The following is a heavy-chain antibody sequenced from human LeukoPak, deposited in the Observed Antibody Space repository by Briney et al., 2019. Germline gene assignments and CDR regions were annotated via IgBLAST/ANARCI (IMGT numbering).Heavy chain of an antibody. V-gene: IGHV3-23*01. CDR2: ITGNGGST. Sequence: GGSLRLSCAASGFTFSTYAMTWVRQAPGKGLEWVSSITGNGGSTFYADSVKGRFTISRDNSKNTLHLQMNSLRVEDTAVYHCARDSGSYLQPTDYWGQGTLVTVSS. J-gene: IGHJ4*02. D-gene: IGHD1-26*01. CDR1: GFTFSTYA. CDR3: ARDSGSYLQPTDY.